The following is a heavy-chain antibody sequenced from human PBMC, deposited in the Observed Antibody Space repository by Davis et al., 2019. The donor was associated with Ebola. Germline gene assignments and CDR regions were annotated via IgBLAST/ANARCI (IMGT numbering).Heavy chain of an antibody. J-gene: IGHJ4*02. CDR3: ARGEGAPDY. CDR1: GYTFINYG. CDR2: IRTYDGNT. Sequence: ASVKVSCKASGYTFINYGTTWVRQAPGQGLEWLGWIRTYDGNTNYAQKLQDRVTMTTDTSTTTVFMELRNLRSDDTAVYWCARGEGAPDYWGQGTLVTVSS. V-gene: IGHV1-18*04. D-gene: IGHD1-26*01.